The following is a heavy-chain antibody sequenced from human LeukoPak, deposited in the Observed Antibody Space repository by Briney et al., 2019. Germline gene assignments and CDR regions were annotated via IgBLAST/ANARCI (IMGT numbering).Heavy chain of an antibody. D-gene: IGHD3-10*01. CDR1: GFTFSSYD. CDR2: ISGSGGST. J-gene: IGHJ5*02. V-gene: IGHV3-23*01. CDR3: AKDPLIPYYGSGSDENNWFDP. Sequence: QSGGSLRLSCAASGFTFSSYDMSWVRQAPGRGLEWVSSISGSGGSTYYADSVKGRFTISRDNSKNTLYLQMNSLRAEDTAVYYCAKDPLIPYYGSGSDENNWFDPWGQGTLVTVSS.